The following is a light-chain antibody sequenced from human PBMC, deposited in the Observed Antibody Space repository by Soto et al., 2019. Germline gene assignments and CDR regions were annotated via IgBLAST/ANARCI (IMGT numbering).Light chain of an antibody. Sequence: QSVLTQPPSASETPGQRGTISCSGSGSNIGSNTVNWYQQLPGTAPKLLFYSSNKRPSGVPDRFSGSKSGTSASLAISGLQSEDEDDYYCAAWDDSLNAVVFGGGTKLTVL. J-gene: IGLJ2*01. CDR3: AAWDDSLNAVV. CDR2: SSN. V-gene: IGLV1-44*01. CDR1: GSNIGSNT.